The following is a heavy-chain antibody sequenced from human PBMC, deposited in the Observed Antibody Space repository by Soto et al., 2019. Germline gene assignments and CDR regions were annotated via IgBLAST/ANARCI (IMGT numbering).Heavy chain of an antibody. CDR1: GFTFSSYA. CDR3: ARAYGATWYFFGY. Sequence: PGGSLRLSCAASGFTFSSYAMSWVRQAPGKGLEWVSAISGSGGDTKYGDSMKGRVTLSRDNSKNTLYLQMNNLRAEDTAVYYCARAYGATWYFFGYWGQGSMVTVSS. CDR2: ISGSGGDT. J-gene: IGHJ4*02. D-gene: IGHD6-13*01. V-gene: IGHV3-23*01.